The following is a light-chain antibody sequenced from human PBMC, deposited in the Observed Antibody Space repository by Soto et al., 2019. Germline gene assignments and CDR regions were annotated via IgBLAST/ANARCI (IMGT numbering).Light chain of an antibody. J-gene: IGLJ2*01. CDR2: EVT. CDR1: SSDVGFYNY. Sequence: QSALTQPASVSGSPGQSITISCTGTSSDVGFYNYVSWYQHHPGKAPKLMIYEVTNRPSGVSYRFSGSKSGNTASLTISGLQAEDEADYHCTSYTSSSTPVLFGGGTKLTVL. CDR3: TSYTSSSTPVL. V-gene: IGLV2-14*01.